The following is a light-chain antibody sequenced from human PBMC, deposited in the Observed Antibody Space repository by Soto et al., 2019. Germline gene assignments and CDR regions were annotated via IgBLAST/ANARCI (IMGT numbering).Light chain of an antibody. Sequence: QSALTQPASVSGSPVQSIAISCTGTSSDVGGYSYVSWYQQQPGKAPKLVISDVSNRPSGVSDRFSGSKSGNTTSLTISGLQSEDEADDYCASYTARSTYVVGTGTKVTVL. CDR1: SSDVGGYSY. CDR3: ASYTARSTYV. J-gene: IGLJ1*01. V-gene: IGLV2-14*01. CDR2: DVS.